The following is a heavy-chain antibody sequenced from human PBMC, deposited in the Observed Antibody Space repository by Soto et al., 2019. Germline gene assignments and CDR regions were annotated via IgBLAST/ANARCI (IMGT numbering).Heavy chain of an antibody. J-gene: IGHJ5*02. D-gene: IGHD6-19*01. Sequence: LSLTCDVSGGSIIIHGYSWSWIRQPQGKGLEWIGYIYQSGSTYHNPSLKSRVTISVDRSKNQFSLKLSSVTAADTAVYYCARRVIAVAGNWFDPWGLGTQVTVSS. V-gene: IGHV4-30-2*01. CDR3: ARRVIAVAGNWFDP. CDR1: GGSIIIHGYS. CDR2: IYQSGST.